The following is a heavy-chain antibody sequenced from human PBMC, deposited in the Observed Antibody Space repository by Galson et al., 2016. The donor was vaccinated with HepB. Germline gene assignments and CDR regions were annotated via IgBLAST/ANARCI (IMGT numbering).Heavy chain of an antibody. J-gene: IGHJ4*02. D-gene: IGHD6-19*01. CDR3: AGGAGY. CDR1: GFNFSSYS. CDR2: INSRSSSI. Sequence: SLRLSCAASGFNFSSYSMNWVRQAPGKGLEWVSYINSRSSSIHYADSVKGRFTISRDNAKNSLNLQMHSLRDEDTAVYYCAGGAGYWGQGTLVTVSS. V-gene: IGHV3-48*02.